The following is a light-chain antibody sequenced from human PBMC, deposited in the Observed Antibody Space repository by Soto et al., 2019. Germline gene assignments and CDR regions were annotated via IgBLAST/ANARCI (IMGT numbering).Light chain of an antibody. J-gene: IGKJ5*01. CDR2: GAS. Sequence: DLQLTQSPSSVSASVGDSVTISCRASDNIFSSLAWYHQKPGRAPKLLIYGASNLQSGVPARFRGSGSGSDFTLTISSLQPDDIGIYYCQQYNSFSPITFGQGTRLEIK. CDR1: DNIFSS. V-gene: IGKV1-5*01. CDR3: QQYNSFSPIT.